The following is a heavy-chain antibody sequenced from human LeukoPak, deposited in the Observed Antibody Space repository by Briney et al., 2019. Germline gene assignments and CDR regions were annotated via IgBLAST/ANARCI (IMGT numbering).Heavy chain of an antibody. CDR1: GFTFSSFS. Sequence: GGSLRLSCAASGFTFSSFSMNWVRQAPGKGLEWVSYITSTSSTIYYADSVKGRFTISRDTAKNSLYLQMNSLRDEDTAVYYCARWESGTYLIFDYWGQGTLVTVSS. J-gene: IGHJ4*02. CDR2: ITSTSSTI. CDR3: ARWESGTYLIFDY. V-gene: IGHV3-48*02. D-gene: IGHD1-26*01.